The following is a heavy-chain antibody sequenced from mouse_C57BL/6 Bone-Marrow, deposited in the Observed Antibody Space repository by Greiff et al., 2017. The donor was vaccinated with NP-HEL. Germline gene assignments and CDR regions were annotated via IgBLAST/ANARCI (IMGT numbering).Heavy chain of an antibody. J-gene: IGHJ4*01. Sequence: VQLQESGPGLVAPSQSLSITCTVSGFSLTSYAISWVRQPPGKGLEWLGVIWTGGGTNYNSALKSRLSISKDNSKSQVFLKMNSLQTDDTARYYCARIGLRRGVYAMDYWGQGTSVTVSS. CDR1: GFSLTSYA. CDR2: IWTGGGT. D-gene: IGHD2-4*01. V-gene: IGHV2-9-1*01. CDR3: ARIGLRRGVYAMDY.